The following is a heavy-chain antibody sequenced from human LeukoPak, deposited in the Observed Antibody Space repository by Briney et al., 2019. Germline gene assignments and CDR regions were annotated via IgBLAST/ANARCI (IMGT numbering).Heavy chain of an antibody. Sequence: ASVKVSCKASGYTFTGYYMHWVRQAPGQGLEWMGWINPNSGGTNYAQKFQGRVTMTRDTSISTAYMELSRLRSDDTAVYYCARGIAPRYDYFYYMDVWGKGTTVTVSS. J-gene: IGHJ6*03. CDR3: ARGIAPRYDYFYYMDV. V-gene: IGHV1-2*02. CDR1: GYTFTGYY. D-gene: IGHD6-6*01. CDR2: INPNSGGT.